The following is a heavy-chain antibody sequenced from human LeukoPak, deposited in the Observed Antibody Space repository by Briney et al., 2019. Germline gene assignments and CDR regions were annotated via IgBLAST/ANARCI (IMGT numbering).Heavy chain of an antibody. V-gene: IGHV4-39*07. CDR2: IYHSGNT. Sequence: SETLSLTCTVSGGSISSSSYYWGWIRQPPGKGLEWIGNIYHSGNTYYNSSLKSRVTISVDTSKNQFSLRLTSVTAADTAAYYCARVATGYMDVWGKGTTVTVSS. CDR3: ARVATGYMDV. CDR1: GGSISSSSYY. J-gene: IGHJ6*03. D-gene: IGHD1-1*01.